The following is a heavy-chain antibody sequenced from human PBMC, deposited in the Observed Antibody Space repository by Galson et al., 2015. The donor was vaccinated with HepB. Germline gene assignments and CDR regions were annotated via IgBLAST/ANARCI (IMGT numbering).Heavy chain of an antibody. CDR3: ARGWRSYWYFDL. Sequence: SLRLSCAAFGFTFSNYWMHWVRQAPGKGLVWVSHIYSDGSTTTYAGSVKGRFTMSRDNGKNTLYLQMNNLRAEDTAVYFCARGWRSYWYFDLWGRGTLVTVSS. J-gene: IGHJ2*01. CDR2: IYSDGSTT. D-gene: IGHD1-1*01. CDR1: GFTFSNYW. V-gene: IGHV3-74*01.